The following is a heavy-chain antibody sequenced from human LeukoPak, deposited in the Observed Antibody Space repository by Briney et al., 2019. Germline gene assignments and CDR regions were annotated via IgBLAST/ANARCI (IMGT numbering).Heavy chain of an antibody. CDR3: TNLGGGPTYDGY. D-gene: IGHD1-26*01. J-gene: IGHJ4*02. Sequence: GGSLRLSCAASGFTFSSYWMNWVRQAPGKGLEWVANIKEDGSEKYYVDSVKGRFTISRDNAKNSLCLQMNSLRAEDTAVYYCTNLGGGPTYDGYWGQGTLVTVSS. CDR1: GFTFSSYW. V-gene: IGHV3-7*03. CDR2: IKEDGSEK.